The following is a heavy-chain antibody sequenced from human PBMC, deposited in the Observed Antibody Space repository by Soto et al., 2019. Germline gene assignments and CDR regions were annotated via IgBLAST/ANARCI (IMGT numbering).Heavy chain of an antibody. J-gene: IGHJ5*02. V-gene: IGHV4-59*01. CDR3: ASVVVAATRMFDP. CDR2: IYYSGST. Sequence: SETLSLTCTVSGGSISSYYWSWIRQPPGKGLEWIGYIYYSGSTNYNPSLKSRVTISVDTSKNQFSLKLSSVTAADTAVYYCASVVVAATRMFDPWGQGTLVTVSS. CDR1: GGSISSYY. D-gene: IGHD2-15*01.